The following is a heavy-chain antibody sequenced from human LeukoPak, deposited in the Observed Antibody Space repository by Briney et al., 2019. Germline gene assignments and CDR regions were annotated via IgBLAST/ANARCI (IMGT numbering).Heavy chain of an antibody. V-gene: IGHV1-24*01. CDR3: ATMAVAATFDY. J-gene: IGHJ4*02. D-gene: IGHD6-19*01. CDR2: FDPEDGET. Sequence: ASVKVSCKASGYTFSGNYMHWVRQAPGQGLEWMGGFDPEDGETIYAQKFQGRVTMTEDTSTDTAYMELSSLRSEDTAVYYCATMAVAATFDYWGQGTLVTVSS. CDR1: GYTFSGNY.